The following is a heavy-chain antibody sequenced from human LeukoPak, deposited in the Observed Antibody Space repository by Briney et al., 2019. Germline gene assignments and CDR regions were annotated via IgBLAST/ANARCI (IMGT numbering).Heavy chain of an antibody. J-gene: IGHJ4*02. D-gene: IGHD6-19*01. Sequence: PSEPLSLTCTVSGDSISNYYWSWIRQSPGKKLEWIGYMYNWGSTIYNPSLKSRVNISTDTSKNKFSLRLTSVTAADTAVYYCALAEKAVTGTLDYWGQGTLITVSS. V-gene: IGHV4-59*01. CDR3: ALAEKAVTGTLDY. CDR2: MYNWGST. CDR1: GDSISNYY.